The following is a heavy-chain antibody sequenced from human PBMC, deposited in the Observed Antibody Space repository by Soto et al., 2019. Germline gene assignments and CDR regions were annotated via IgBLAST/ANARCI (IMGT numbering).Heavy chain of an antibody. V-gene: IGHV1-8*01. CDR2: MNPNSGNT. D-gene: IGHD2-21*01. J-gene: IGHJ6*02. CDR3: AKSLFPYYHYGMDV. Sequence: QVQLVQSGAEVKKPGASVKVSCKASGYTFTSYAINWVRQAPGQGLEWMGWMNPNSGNTGYAQKFQGRVTMTRSTSINTDYMELSRLRYENTAVYYCAKSLFPYYHYGMDVWGQGTTVTVSS. CDR1: GYTFTSYA.